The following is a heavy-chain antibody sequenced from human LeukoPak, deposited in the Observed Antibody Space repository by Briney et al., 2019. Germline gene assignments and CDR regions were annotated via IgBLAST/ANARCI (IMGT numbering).Heavy chain of an antibody. CDR2: ISSSSSYI. J-gene: IGHJ5*02. CDR3: ARDRGSSSSLYNWFDP. D-gene: IGHD6-13*01. CDR1: GFTFSSYS. Sequence: GGSLRLSCAASGFTFSSYSMNWVRQAPGKGLEWVSSISSSSSYIYYADSVKGRFTISRDNAKDSLYLQMNSLRAEDTAVYYCARDRGSSSSLYNWFDPWGQGTLVTVSS. V-gene: IGHV3-21*01.